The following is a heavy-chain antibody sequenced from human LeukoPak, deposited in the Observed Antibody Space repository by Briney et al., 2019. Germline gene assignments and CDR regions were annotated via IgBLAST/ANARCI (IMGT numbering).Heavy chain of an antibody. CDR3: ARIRDGYNDAYDI. CDR1: AYTFTGYY. CDR2: INPGGGNT. Sequence: ASVKVSCKASAYTFTGYYMHWVRQAPGQGLEWMGLINPGGGNTNYAQNFQGRVTMTRDTSTSTVYMELSSLRPEDTAIYYCARIRDGYNDAYDIWGQGTVVTVPS. D-gene: IGHD5-24*01. V-gene: IGHV1-46*01. J-gene: IGHJ3*02.